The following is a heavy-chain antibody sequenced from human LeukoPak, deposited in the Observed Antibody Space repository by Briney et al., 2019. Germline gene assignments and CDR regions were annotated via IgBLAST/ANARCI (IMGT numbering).Heavy chain of an antibody. CDR2: ISAYNGNT. Sequence: ASVKVSCKASGYTFTSYGISWVRQAPGQGLEWMGWISAYNGNTNYAQKLQGRVTTTTDTSTSTAYMELRSLRSDDTAVYYCARDGYQLLLDAFDIWGQGTMVTVSS. CDR1: GYTFTSYG. V-gene: IGHV1-18*04. D-gene: IGHD2-2*01. J-gene: IGHJ3*02. CDR3: ARDGYQLLLDAFDI.